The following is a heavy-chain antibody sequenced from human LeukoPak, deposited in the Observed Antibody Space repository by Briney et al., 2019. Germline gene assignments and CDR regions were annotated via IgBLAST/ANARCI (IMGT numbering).Heavy chain of an antibody. CDR3: ARERITFGGVIVRDAFDI. V-gene: IGHV1-2*02. CDR1: GYTFTGYY. Sequence: ASVKVSCKASGYTFTGYYMHWVRQAPGQGLEWMGWINPNSGGTNYAQKFQGRVTMTRDTSISTAYMELSRLRSDDTAVYYCARERITFGGVIVRDAFDIWGQGTMVTASS. CDR2: INPNSGGT. J-gene: IGHJ3*02. D-gene: IGHD3-16*02.